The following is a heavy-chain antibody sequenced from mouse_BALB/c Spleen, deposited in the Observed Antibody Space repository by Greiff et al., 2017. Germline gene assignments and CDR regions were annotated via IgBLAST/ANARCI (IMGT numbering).Heavy chain of an antibody. CDR1: GYAFSSYW. CDR3: ARKGDGSGLDY. D-gene: IGHD1-1*01. Sequence: VKLMESGAELVRPGSSVKISCKASGYAFSSYWMNWVKQRPGQGLEWIGQIYPGDGDTNYNGKFKGKATLTADKSSSTAYMQLSSLTSEDSAVYFCARKGDGSGLDYWGQGTTLTVSS. V-gene: IGHV1-80*01. J-gene: IGHJ2*01. CDR2: IYPGDGDT.